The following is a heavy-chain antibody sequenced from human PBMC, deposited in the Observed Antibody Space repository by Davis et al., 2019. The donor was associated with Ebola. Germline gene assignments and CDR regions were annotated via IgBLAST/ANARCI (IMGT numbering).Heavy chain of an antibody. CDR2: IYPGDSDT. D-gene: IGHD6-19*01. CDR1: GYSFTSYW. CDR3: ARSISSGWPPVGFDP. V-gene: IGHV5-51*01. Sequence: GESLKISCKGSGYSFTSYWIGWVRQMPGKGLEWMGIIYPGDSDTRYSPSFQGQVTISADKSISTAYLQWSSLKASDTAMYYCARSISSGWPPVGFDPWGQGTLVTVSS. J-gene: IGHJ5*02.